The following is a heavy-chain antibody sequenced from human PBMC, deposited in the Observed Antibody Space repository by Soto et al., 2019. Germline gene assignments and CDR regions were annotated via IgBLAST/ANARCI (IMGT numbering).Heavy chain of an antibody. J-gene: IGHJ4*02. Sequence: PSETLSLTCTVSGGSIRSSSYYWGWIRQPPGKGLEWIGSIYYSGSTYYNPSLKSRVTISVDTSKNQFSLKLSSATAADTTVYYCARAFTYDSSVGPGYFDYWGQGTLVTVSS. V-gene: IGHV4-39*01. CDR2: IYYSGST. CDR1: GGSIRSSSYY. D-gene: IGHD3-22*01. CDR3: ARAFTYDSSVGPGYFDY.